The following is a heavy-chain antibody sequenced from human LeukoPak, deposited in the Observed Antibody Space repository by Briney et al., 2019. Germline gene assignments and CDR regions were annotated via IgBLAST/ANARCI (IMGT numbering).Heavy chain of an antibody. D-gene: IGHD6-19*01. Sequence: GGSLRLSCSASGFTFSTYGMHWVRQAPGKGLEWVAFIRYDGSDKYYADSVKGRFTISRDNSKNTVYLQMNSLRAEDTAVYYCAREGSGWYGYFDYWGQGTLVTASS. J-gene: IGHJ4*02. CDR3: AREGSGWYGYFDY. CDR1: GFTFSTYG. V-gene: IGHV3-30*02. CDR2: IRYDGSDK.